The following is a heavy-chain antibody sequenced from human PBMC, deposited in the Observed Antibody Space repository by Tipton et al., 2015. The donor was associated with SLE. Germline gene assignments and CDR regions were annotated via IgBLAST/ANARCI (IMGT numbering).Heavy chain of an antibody. J-gene: IGHJ3*02. D-gene: IGHD3-3*01. CDR3: AKAGFFSGYYDAFDI. Sequence: SLRLSCAASGFTFSSYGMHWVRQAPGKGLEWVAFIRYDGSNKNYADSVKGRFTFSRDNSKNTLSLEMNSLRAEDTAVYFCAKAGFFSGYYDAFDIWGQGTMFTVSS. CDR2: IRYDGSNK. V-gene: IGHV3-30*02. CDR1: GFTFSSYG.